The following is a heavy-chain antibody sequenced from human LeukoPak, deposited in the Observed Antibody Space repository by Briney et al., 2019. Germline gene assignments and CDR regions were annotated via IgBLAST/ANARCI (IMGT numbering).Heavy chain of an antibody. Sequence: PSETLSLTCTVSGYSISSGYYWGWIRQPPGKGLEWIGSIYHSGSTYYNPSLKSRVTISVDTSKNQFSLKLSSVTAADTAVYYCASGYSSGWYPAEAFDYWGQGTLVTVSS. CDR3: ASGYSSGWYPAEAFDY. J-gene: IGHJ4*02. CDR1: GYSISSGYY. CDR2: IYHSGST. D-gene: IGHD6-19*01. V-gene: IGHV4-38-2*02.